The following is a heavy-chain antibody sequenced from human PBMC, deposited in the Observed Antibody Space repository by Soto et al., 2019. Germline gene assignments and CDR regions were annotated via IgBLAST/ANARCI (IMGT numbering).Heavy chain of an antibody. CDR3: ARGRRGHYYYYGMDV. J-gene: IGHJ6*02. CDR1: GFTFSSYA. V-gene: IGHV3-30-3*01. Sequence: PGGALRLSCAASGFTFSSYAMHWVRQAPGKGLEGVAVISYDGSNKYYADSVKGRFTISRDNSKNTLYLQMNSLRAEDTAVYYCARGRRGHYYYYGMDVWGQGTTVTVSS. CDR2: ISYDGSNK.